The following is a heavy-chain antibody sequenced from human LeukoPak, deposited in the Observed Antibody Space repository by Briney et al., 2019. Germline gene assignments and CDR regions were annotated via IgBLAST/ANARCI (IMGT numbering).Heavy chain of an antibody. CDR2: ISYDGSNK. J-gene: IGHJ4*02. CDR1: GFTFSSYA. V-gene: IGHV3-30*04. D-gene: IGHD3-22*01. CDR3: AKRGYYFESGAYYYFDY. Sequence: GGSLRLSCAASGFTFSSYAMHWVRQAPGKGLGWVAVISYDGSNKYYADSVKGRFTISRDNSKNTLYLQMNSLRAEDTAVYYCAKRGYYFESGAYYYFDYWGQGTLVTVSS.